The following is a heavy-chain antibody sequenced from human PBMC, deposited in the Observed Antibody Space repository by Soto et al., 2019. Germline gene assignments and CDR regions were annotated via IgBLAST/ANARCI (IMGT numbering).Heavy chain of an antibody. CDR3: AKDGNWELLPSTGMDV. J-gene: IGHJ6*02. CDR2: ISFDGSNG. CDR1: GFTFSSYG. D-gene: IGHD1-26*01. V-gene: IGHV3-30*18. Sequence: PGGSLRLSCGGSGFTFSSYGMRWVRQAPGKGLEWVAAISFDGSNGYYGDSVKGRFTISRDNSKNTLYLKMNSLRPEDTAVYYCAKDGNWELLPSTGMDVWGQGTTVTVSS.